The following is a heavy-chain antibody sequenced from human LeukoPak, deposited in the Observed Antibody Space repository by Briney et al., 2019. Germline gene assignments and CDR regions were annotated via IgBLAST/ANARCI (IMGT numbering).Heavy chain of an antibody. CDR2: MNPNSGNT. D-gene: IGHD3-16*01. J-gene: IGHJ6*02. Sequence: ASVKVSCKASGYTFTSYDINWVRQATGQGLEWMGWMNPNSGNTGYAQKFQGRVTMTRDTSISTAYMELSRLRSDDTAVYYCARDLGGPYYYGMDVWGQGTTVTVSS. CDR1: GYTFTSYD. CDR3: ARDLGGPYYYGMDV. V-gene: IGHV1-8*01.